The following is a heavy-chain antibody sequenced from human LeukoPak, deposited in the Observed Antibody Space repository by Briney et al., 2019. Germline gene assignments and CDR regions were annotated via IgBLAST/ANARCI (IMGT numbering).Heavy chain of an antibody. CDR2: IYYSGST. CDR1: GGSISSYY. V-gene: IGHV4-59*12. CDR3: ARDSAYYFDY. D-gene: IGHD6-25*01. J-gene: IGHJ4*02. Sequence: PLETLSLTCTVSGGSISSYYWSWIRQPPGKGLEWIGYIYYSGSTNYNPSLKSRVTISVDTSKNQFSLKLSSVTAADTAVYYCARDSAYYFDYWGQGTLVTVSS.